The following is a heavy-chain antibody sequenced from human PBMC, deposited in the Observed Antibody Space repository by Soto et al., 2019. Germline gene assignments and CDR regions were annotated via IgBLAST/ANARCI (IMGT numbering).Heavy chain of an antibody. CDR1: GGSFSGYY. V-gene: IGHV4-34*01. CDR2: INHSGST. Sequence: PSETLSLTCAVYGGSFSGYYWTWIRQPPGKGLEWIGEINHSGSTNYNPSLKSRVTISVDTSKNQFSLKLSSVTAADTAVYYCARDLEICSGTSCYGHYAMDVWGQGTTVTVSS. J-gene: IGHJ6*02. D-gene: IGHD2-2*01. CDR3: ARDLEICSGTSCYGHYAMDV.